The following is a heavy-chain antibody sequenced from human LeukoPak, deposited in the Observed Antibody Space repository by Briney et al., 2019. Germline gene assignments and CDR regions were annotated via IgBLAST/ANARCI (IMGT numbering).Heavy chain of an antibody. V-gene: IGHV4-59*11. D-gene: IGHD2-2*01. CDR1: GCSISSHY. CDR3: ARSAGYQLLSGYYYYMDV. J-gene: IGHJ6*03. CDR2: IYYSGST. Sequence: SETLSLTCTVSGCSISSHYWSWTRQPPGKGLEWIGYIYYSGSTNYNPSLKSRVTISVDTSKNQFSLKLNSVTAADTAVYYCARSAGYQLLSGYYYYMDVWGKGTTVTVSS.